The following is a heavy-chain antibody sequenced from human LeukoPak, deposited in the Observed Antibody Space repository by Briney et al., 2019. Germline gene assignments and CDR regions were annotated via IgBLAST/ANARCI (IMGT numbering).Heavy chain of an antibody. CDR2: IKQDGSEK. J-gene: IGHJ6*03. V-gene: IGHV3-7*01. CDR1: GFTFSSYS. Sequence: GGSLRLSCAASGFTFSSYSMSWVRQAPGKGLEWVANIKQDGSEKYYVDSVKGRFTISRDNAKNSLYLQMNSLRAEDTAVYYCARGAHYGDYALYYYYMDVWGKGTTVTVSS. D-gene: IGHD4-17*01. CDR3: ARGAHYGDYALYYYYMDV.